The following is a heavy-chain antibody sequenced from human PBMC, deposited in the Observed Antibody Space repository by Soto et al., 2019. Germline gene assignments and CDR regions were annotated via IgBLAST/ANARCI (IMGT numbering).Heavy chain of an antibody. Sequence: PSETLSLTCTVSGGSISSGDYYRSWIRQPPGKGLEWIGYIYYSGSTYYNPSLKSRVTISVDTSKNQFSLKLSSVTAADTAVYYCARIQLWFPRRTGFGYWGQGTLVTVSS. CDR3: ARIQLWFPRRTGFGY. V-gene: IGHV4-30-4*01. CDR1: GGSISSGDYY. J-gene: IGHJ4*02. D-gene: IGHD5-18*01. CDR2: IYYSGST.